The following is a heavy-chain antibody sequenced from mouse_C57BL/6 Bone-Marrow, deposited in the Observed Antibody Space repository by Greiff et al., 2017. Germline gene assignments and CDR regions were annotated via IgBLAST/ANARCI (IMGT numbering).Heavy chain of an antibody. CDR3: AGGYYSSSPFAY. CDR2: IFSGSGSS. Sequence: QVQLKQSGPELVKPGASVTISCKASGYTFTGYYINWVKQRPGQGLEWIGWIFSGSGSSYYHSQFKGNATLTVDTYSRTAFMLHCSLTSEDDAVYFCAGGYYSSSPFAYWGQGTLVTVSA. J-gene: IGHJ3*01. D-gene: IGHD1-1*01. V-gene: IGHV1-75*01. CDR1: GYTFTGYY.